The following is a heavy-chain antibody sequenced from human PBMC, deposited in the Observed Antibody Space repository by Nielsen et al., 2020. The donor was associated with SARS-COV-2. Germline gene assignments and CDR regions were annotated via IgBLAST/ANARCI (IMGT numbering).Heavy chain of an antibody. V-gene: IGHV3-11*05. CDR2: ISTTSGHA. CDR1: GFTFSDYY. D-gene: IGHD6-19*01. Sequence: GESLKISCAAFGFTFSDYYMTWIRQASGSGLEWVSYISTTSGHANHADSVKGRFTISRDNAKNSLYLQMNSLRAEDTAVYYCARGGSSGWDWYFDLWGRGTLVTVSS. J-gene: IGHJ2*01. CDR3: ARGGSSGWDWYFDL.